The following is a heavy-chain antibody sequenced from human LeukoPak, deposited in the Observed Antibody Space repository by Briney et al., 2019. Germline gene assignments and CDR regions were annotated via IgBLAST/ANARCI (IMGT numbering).Heavy chain of an antibody. CDR2: ISDVGKYK. CDR3: ARRRLNVIRGVTDPPDY. CDR1: GFSFSTYA. V-gene: IGHV3-30*04. Sequence: GGSLRLSCAASGFSFSTYAMHWVRQAPGKGLEWVAVISDVGKYKYYADSVKGRFTISRDNSRNTLDLQMDSLRAEDTALYYCARRRLNVIRGVTDPPDYWGQGTLVTVSS. D-gene: IGHD3-10*01. J-gene: IGHJ4*02.